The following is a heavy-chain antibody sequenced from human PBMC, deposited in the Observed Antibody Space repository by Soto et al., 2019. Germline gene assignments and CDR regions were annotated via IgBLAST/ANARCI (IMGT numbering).Heavy chain of an antibody. CDR3: ASLTGTTLWPYYYGMDV. CDR2: IYYSGST. Sequence: SETLSLTCTVSGGSVSSGSYYWSWIRQPPGKGLEWIGYIYYSGSTNYNPSLKSRVTISVDTSKNQFSLKLSSVTAADTAVYYCASLTGTTLWPYYYGMDVWGQGTTVTVSS. V-gene: IGHV4-61*01. D-gene: IGHD1-7*01. J-gene: IGHJ6*02. CDR1: GGSVSSGSYY.